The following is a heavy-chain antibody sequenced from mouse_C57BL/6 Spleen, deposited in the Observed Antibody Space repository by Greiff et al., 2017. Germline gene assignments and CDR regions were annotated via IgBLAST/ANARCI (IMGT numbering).Heavy chain of an antibody. CDR1: GFTFSDYG. D-gene: IGHD2-5*01. CDR2: ISSGSSTI. V-gene: IGHV5-17*01. CDR3: ARKYYSKSYAMDY. Sequence: EVKLVESGGGLVKPGGSLKLSCAASGFTFSDYGMHWVRQAPEKGLEWVAYISSGSSTIYYADTVKGRFTISRDNAKNTLFLQMTSLRSEDTAMYYCARKYYSKSYAMDYWGQGTSVTVSS. J-gene: IGHJ4*01.